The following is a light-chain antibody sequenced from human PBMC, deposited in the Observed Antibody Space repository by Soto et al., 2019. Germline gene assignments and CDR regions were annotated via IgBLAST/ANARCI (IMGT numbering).Light chain of an antibody. Sequence: EIVLTQSPGTLSLSPGERATLSCRASQSVTSSYLAWYQQKPGQAPRLLIYGASSRATGIPDRFSGSGSGTDFTLTISRLEPEDFAGYYCQQFGNSPKTFGRGTRLEIK. CDR1: QSVTSSY. CDR2: GAS. J-gene: IGKJ5*01. V-gene: IGKV3-20*01. CDR3: QQFGNSPKT.